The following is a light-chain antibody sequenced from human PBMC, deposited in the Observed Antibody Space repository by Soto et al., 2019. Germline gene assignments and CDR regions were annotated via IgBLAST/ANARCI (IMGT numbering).Light chain of an antibody. CDR1: QGIGSY. Sequence: IQLTQSPSSLSASVGDRVTITCRASQGIGSYLAWYQQKPGEAPKLLIFDASTLQSGVPSRFSGSGSGTDFTLTISSLQADDFATYYCQQRSNWPPTFGPGTKVDIK. V-gene: IGKV1-9*01. J-gene: IGKJ3*01. CDR2: DAS. CDR3: QQRSNWPPT.